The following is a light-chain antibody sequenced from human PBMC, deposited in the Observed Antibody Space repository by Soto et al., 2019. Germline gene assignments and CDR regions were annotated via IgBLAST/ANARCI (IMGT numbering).Light chain of an antibody. V-gene: IGLV2-11*01. CDR2: DVT. J-gene: IGLJ1*01. Sequence: QSVLTQPRSVSGSPGQSVTISCTGTSSDVGGYNYVSWYQQHPGKAPKLMIYDVTKRPSGVPDRFSGSKSGNTASLTISGLQAEDEADYYCCSYAGTFINYVFGTGTNVTVL. CDR1: SSDVGGYNY. CDR3: CSYAGTFINYV.